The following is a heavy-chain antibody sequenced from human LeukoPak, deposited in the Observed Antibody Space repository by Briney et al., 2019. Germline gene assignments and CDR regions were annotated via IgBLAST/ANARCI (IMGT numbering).Heavy chain of an antibody. CDR3: ATSTGYSSGWYSVAVGAFDI. CDR1: GFTFSSYA. D-gene: IGHD6-19*01. J-gene: IGHJ3*02. Sequence: GGSLRLSCAASGFTFSSYAMNWVRQTPGKGLEWVSSITSSGRYIYYADSVKGRFTISRDNAKNSLYLQTNSLRAEDTAVYYCATSTGYSSGWYSVAVGAFDIWGQGTMVTVSS. V-gene: IGHV3-21*01. CDR2: ITSSGRYI.